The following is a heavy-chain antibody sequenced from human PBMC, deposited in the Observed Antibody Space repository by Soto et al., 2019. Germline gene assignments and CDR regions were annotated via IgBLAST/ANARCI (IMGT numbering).Heavy chain of an antibody. V-gene: IGHV1-58*01. CDR2: IVVGSGNT. CDR3: AADRYCTSTSCSDAFDI. J-gene: IGHJ3*02. D-gene: IGHD2-2*01. Sequence: QMQLVQSGPEVKKPGTSVKVSCKASGFTFTSSAVQWVRQARGQRLEWIGWIVVGSGNTNYAQKFQERVTITRDMSTSTAYMELSSLRSEDTAVYYCAADRYCTSTSCSDAFDIWSQGTMVTVSS. CDR1: GFTFTSSA.